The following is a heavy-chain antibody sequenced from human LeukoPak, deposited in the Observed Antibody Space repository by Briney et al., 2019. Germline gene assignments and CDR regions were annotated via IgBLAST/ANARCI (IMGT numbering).Heavy chain of an antibody. J-gene: IGHJ4*02. CDR3: ASGYYYDSSGYYSFDY. CDR1: GGSISSGSYY. D-gene: IGHD3-22*01. Sequence: PSQTLSLTCTVSGGSISSGSYYWSWIRQPAGKGLEWIGRIYTSGSTNYNPSLKSRVTISVDTSKNQFSLKLSYVTAADTAVYYCASGYYYDSSGYYSFDYWGQGTLVTVSS. CDR2: IYTSGST. V-gene: IGHV4-61*02.